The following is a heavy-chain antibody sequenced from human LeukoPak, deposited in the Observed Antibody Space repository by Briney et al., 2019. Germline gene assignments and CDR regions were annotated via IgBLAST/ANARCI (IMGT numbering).Heavy chain of an antibody. Sequence: SEILSLTCTVSGGSISSSSYYWGWIRQPPGKGLEWIGSIYYSGSTYYNPSLKSRVTISVDTSKNQFSLKLSSVTAADTAVYYCARGATGTHDYWGQGTLVTVSS. D-gene: IGHD4-17*01. CDR3: ARGATGTHDY. V-gene: IGHV4-39*07. CDR1: GGSISSSSYY. J-gene: IGHJ4*02. CDR2: IYYSGST.